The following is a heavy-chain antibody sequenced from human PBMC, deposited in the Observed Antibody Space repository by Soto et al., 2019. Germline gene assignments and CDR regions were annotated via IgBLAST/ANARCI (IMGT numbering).Heavy chain of an antibody. V-gene: IGHV3-30-3*01. CDR3: ARDVHGTRRMIMDRGY. D-gene: IGHD1-26*01. CDR1: GFPFSDYN. Sequence: GGSLRLSCAASGFPFSDYNIHWVRQAPGKGLEWVAVISYDGTSKNYADSVKGRFTISRDNSKNTLSLQMNSLRSDDTAVYYCARDVHGTRRMIMDRGYWGQGTLVTVSS. CDR2: ISYDGTSK. J-gene: IGHJ4*02.